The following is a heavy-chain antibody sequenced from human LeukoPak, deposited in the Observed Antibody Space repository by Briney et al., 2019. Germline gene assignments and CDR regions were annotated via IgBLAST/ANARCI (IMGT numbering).Heavy chain of an antibody. D-gene: IGHD2-15*01. Sequence: GGSLRLSCAASGFTFSSYEMNWVRQAPGKGLEWVSYIGSSGSTIYYADSVKGRFTISRDNAKNSLYLQMNSLRAEDTAVYYCAREIRYCSGSKCYLFDYWGQGTLVTVSS. CDR1: GFTFSSYE. CDR2: IGSSGSTI. J-gene: IGHJ4*02. V-gene: IGHV3-48*03. CDR3: AREIRYCSGSKCYLFDY.